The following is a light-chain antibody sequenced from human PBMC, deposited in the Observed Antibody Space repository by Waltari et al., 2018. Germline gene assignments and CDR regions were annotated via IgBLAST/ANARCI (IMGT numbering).Light chain of an antibody. V-gene: IGKV3-20*01. CDR3: QHYVRLPVT. CDR1: QSFTRY. Sequence: EIVLTQSPGTLSLSPGERATLSCRASQSFTRYLAWYQHKPGQAPRLLIYGAFTRAAGIADRFSGSGFGTDFTLTISRLEPEDSAVYYCQHYVRLPVTFGQGTRVEIK. J-gene: IGKJ1*01. CDR2: GAF.